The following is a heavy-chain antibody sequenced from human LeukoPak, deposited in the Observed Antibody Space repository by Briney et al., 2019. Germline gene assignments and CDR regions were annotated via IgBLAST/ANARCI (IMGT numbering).Heavy chain of an antibody. V-gene: IGHV3-48*02. Sequence: PGGSLRLSCAASGFTFSSYSMNWVRQAPGKGLEWVSYICSSSSTIYDADSVKGRFTISRDNAKNSLYLQMNSLRDEDTAVYYCASESTDYFDYWGQGTLVTVSS. CDR3: ASESTDYFDY. CDR2: ICSSSSTI. J-gene: IGHJ4*02. D-gene: IGHD5/OR15-5a*01. CDR1: GFTFSSYS.